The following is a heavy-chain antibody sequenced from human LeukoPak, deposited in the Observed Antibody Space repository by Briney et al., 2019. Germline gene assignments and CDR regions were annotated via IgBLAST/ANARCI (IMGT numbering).Heavy chain of an antibody. CDR3: ARGASGSSHQFDY. V-gene: IGHV4-4*07. J-gene: IGHJ4*02. CDR2: IYTSENT. Sequence: SETLCLTCTVSGGSLTSSYWSWIRQPAGKGLEWIGRIYTSENTNYNPSLKSRVTMSLDTSKNQFSLKLSSVTAADTAVYYCARGASGSSHQFDYWGQGTLASVSS. D-gene: IGHD1-26*01. CDR1: GGSLTSSY.